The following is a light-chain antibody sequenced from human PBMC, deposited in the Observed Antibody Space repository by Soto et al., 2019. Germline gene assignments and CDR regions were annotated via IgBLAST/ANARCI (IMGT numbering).Light chain of an antibody. CDR2: DAS. Sequence: PGERATLSCRASQSVSSYLAWYQQKPGQAPRLLIYDASNRATGIPARFSGSGSGTDFTLTISSLEPEDFAVYYCQQRSNWPPDTFGQGTKLEIK. CDR1: QSVSSY. CDR3: QQRSNWPPDT. J-gene: IGKJ2*01. V-gene: IGKV3-11*01.